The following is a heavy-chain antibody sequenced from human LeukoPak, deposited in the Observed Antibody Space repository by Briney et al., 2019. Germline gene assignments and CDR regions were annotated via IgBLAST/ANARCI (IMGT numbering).Heavy chain of an antibody. Sequence: ASVKVSCKASGYTFTSYGISWVRQAPGQGPEWMGWISAYNGNTNYAQKLQGRVTMTTDTSTSTAYMELRSLRSDDTAVYYCARDRRYSSSWRSFDYWGQGTLVTVSS. CDR1: GYTFTSYG. CDR3: ARDRRYSSSWRSFDY. CDR2: ISAYNGNT. V-gene: IGHV1-18*01. D-gene: IGHD6-13*01. J-gene: IGHJ4*02.